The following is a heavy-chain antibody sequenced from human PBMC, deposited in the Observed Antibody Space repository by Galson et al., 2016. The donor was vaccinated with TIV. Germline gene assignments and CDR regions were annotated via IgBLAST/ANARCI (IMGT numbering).Heavy chain of an antibody. Sequence: SVKVSCKASGDTFRNYAISWVRQAPGQGPEWMGRINPIFHTATYAQRLQGRVTIMAGKSTSTTYMELSSLRSEDTAVYYCAREMYFYDSTAYYAFDIWGQGTMVTVSS. V-gene: IGHV1-69*06. CDR3: AREMYFYDSTAYYAFDI. D-gene: IGHD3-22*01. J-gene: IGHJ3*02. CDR2: INPIFHTA. CDR1: GDTFRNYA.